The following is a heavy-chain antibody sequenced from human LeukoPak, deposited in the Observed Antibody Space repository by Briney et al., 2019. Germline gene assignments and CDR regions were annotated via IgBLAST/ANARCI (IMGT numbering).Heavy chain of an antibody. J-gene: IGHJ4*02. Sequence: PGGSLRLSCAASGFTFSSYSMNWVRQAPGKGLEWVSSISSSSSYIYYADSVKGRFTISRDNAKNSLYLQMNSLRAEDTAVYYCARGVSGASHPHLDYGGQEPLATVPS. CDR3: ARGVSGASHPHLDY. D-gene: IGHD1-26*01. CDR1: GFTFSSYS. CDR2: ISSSSSYI. V-gene: IGHV3-21*01.